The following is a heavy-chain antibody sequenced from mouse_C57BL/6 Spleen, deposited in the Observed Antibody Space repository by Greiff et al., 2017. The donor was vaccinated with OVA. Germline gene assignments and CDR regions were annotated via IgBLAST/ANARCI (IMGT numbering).Heavy chain of an antibody. J-gene: IGHJ3*01. CDR2: IDPSDSYT. Sequence: QVQLQQPGAELVMPGASVKLSCKASGYTFTSYWMHWVKQRPGQGLEWIGEIDPSDSYTNYNQKFKGKATLTVYKSSSTAYMQLSSLTSEVSAVYYGARGDYDGFAYWGQGTLVTVSA. CDR1: GYTFTSYW. CDR3: ARGDYDGFAY. D-gene: IGHD2-4*01. V-gene: IGHV1-69*01.